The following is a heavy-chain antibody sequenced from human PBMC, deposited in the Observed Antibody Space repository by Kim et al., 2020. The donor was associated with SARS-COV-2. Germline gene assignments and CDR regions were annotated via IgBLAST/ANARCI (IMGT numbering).Heavy chain of an antibody. CDR1: GYTFTNYA. CDR3: ARSLWFGVWDMDV. Sequence: ASVKVSCKASGYTFTNYAINWVRQAPGQGLEWMGWINTNTGNPTFAQGFTGRFGFSLDTSVSTAYLQISSLKAEDTAVYYCARSLWFGVWDMDVWGQGTTVTVSS. D-gene: IGHD3-10*01. V-gene: IGHV7-4-1*02. J-gene: IGHJ6*02. CDR2: INTNTGNP.